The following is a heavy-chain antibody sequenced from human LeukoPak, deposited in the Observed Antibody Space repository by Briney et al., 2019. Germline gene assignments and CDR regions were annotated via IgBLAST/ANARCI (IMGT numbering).Heavy chain of an antibody. V-gene: IGHV3-7*03. CDR1: GFTLSGFW. Sequence: GGSLRLSCAASGFTLSGFWMSWVRRPPGKGLEWVANIKQDGDEKHYVDSVKGRFTISRDNAKNSAFLQINSLRAEDAALYHYARDGKRVTTQFYYYGIDLWGQGTTVTVSS. CDR3: ARDGKRVTTQFYYYGIDL. J-gene: IGHJ6*02. D-gene: IGHD3-3*01. CDR2: IKQDGDEK.